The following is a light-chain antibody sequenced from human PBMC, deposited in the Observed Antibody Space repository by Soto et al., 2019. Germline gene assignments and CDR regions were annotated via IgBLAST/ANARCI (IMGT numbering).Light chain of an antibody. CDR2: DVT. J-gene: IGLJ1*01. Sequence: QSVLTQPRSVSGSPGQSVTISCTGTFTDVGKYNYVSWYQQHPGKAPKLLIYDVTQRPSGVPDRFSGSKSGNTASLTISGLQAEDEADYYCCSYAGSYTYVFGAGTKVTVL. CDR3: CSYAGSYTYV. CDR1: FTDVGKYNY. V-gene: IGLV2-11*01.